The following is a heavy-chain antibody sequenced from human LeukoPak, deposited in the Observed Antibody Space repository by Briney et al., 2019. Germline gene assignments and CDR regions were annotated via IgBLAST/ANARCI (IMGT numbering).Heavy chain of an antibody. CDR2: IHHSGST. Sequence: SETLSLTCAVSGGSISSTNWWSWVRQPPGKGLEWIGEIHHSGSTNYNPSLKSRVTTPVDKSKNQFSLKLSSVTAADTAVYYCVRAGYGGNSADYWGQGTLGTVS. CDR1: GGSISSTNW. D-gene: IGHD4-23*01. CDR3: VRAGYGGNSADY. J-gene: IGHJ4*02. V-gene: IGHV4-4*02.